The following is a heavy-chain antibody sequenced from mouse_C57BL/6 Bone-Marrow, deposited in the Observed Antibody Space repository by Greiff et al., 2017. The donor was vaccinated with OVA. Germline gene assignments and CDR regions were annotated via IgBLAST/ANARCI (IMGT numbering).Heavy chain of an antibody. Sequence: QVQLQQSGAELVRPGTSVKVSCKASGYAFTNYLIEWVKQRPGQGLEWIGVINPGSGGTNYNEKFKGKATLTADKSSSTAYMQLSSLTSEDSAVYFCAREWVAYGYGYAMDYWGQGTSVTVSS. CDR1: GYAFTNYL. CDR2: INPGSGGT. V-gene: IGHV1-54*01. CDR3: AREWVAYGYGYAMDY. D-gene: IGHD2-2*01. J-gene: IGHJ4*01.